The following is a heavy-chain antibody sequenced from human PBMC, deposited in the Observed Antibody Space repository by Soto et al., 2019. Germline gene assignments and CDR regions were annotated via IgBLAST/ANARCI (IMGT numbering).Heavy chain of an antibody. D-gene: IGHD3-22*01. CDR3: AKQAYYYDSSGYYPDENWFDP. Sequence: GGSLRLSCAASGFTFSSYAMSWVRQAPGKGLEWVSAISGSGGSTYYADSVKGRFTISRDNSKNTLYLQMNSLRAEDTAVYYCAKQAYYYDSSGYYPDENWFDPWGQGTLVTVSS. CDR1: GFTFSSYA. J-gene: IGHJ5*02. V-gene: IGHV3-23*01. CDR2: ISGSGGST.